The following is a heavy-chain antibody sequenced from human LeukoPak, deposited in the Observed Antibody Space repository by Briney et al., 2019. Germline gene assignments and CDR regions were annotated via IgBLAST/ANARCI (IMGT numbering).Heavy chain of an antibody. J-gene: IGHJ4*02. CDR3: ARVTLAAAAYYFDY. Sequence: SETLSLTCTVSGGSISSYYWTWIRQPAGKGLEWIGRIYTSGSTNYNPSLKSRVTISVDKSKNQFSLKLSSVTAADTAVYYCARVTLAAAAYYFDYWGQGTLVTVSS. CDR1: GGSISSYY. CDR2: IYTSGST. D-gene: IGHD2-15*01. V-gene: IGHV4-4*07.